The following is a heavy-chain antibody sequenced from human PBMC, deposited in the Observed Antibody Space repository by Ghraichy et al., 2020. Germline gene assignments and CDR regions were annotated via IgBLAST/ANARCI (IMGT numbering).Heavy chain of an antibody. V-gene: IGHV4-39*01. D-gene: IGHD1-1*01. J-gene: IGHJ5*01. CDR3: ARPQGDNPLGPFDS. CDR1: GGSISSSSYY. Sequence: SETLSLTCTVSGGSISSSSYYWGWIRQPPGKGLEWIGSIYYSGSTYYNPSLKSRVTISIDTSRTQFSLKLSSVTAADTAGYYCARPQGDNPLGPFDSWGQGTLVTVSS. CDR2: IYYSGST.